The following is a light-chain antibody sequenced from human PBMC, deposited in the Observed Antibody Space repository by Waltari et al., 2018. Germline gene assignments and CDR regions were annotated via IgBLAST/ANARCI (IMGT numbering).Light chain of an antibody. CDR2: DVY. J-gene: IGLJ2*01. Sequence: QSALTQPASVSGSPGQAIIISCTGTGSDVGCYDYGSWYQQYPGKAPRLIIYDVYNRPSGVSNRFSGSKSDNTASLTISGLQAEDESVYYCSSYTSSGVVFGGGTKLTVL. CDR1: GSDVGCYDY. CDR3: SSYTSSGVV. V-gene: IGLV2-14*01.